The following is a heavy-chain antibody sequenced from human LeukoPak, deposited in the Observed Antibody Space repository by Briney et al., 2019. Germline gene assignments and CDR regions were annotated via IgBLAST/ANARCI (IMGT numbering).Heavy chain of an antibody. CDR3: ARRSSNPVGAIDY. V-gene: IGHV4-39*01. Sequence: PSETLSPTCIVSGDSIRNSNYYWGWIRQPPGKGLEWIGSFTYGGGTYYNPSLKSRVTISVDTSKNQFSLKVTSVTAADTAVYYCARRSSNPVGAIDYWGQGTLVIVSS. D-gene: IGHD1-26*01. CDR2: FTYGGGT. CDR1: GDSIRNSNYY. J-gene: IGHJ4*02.